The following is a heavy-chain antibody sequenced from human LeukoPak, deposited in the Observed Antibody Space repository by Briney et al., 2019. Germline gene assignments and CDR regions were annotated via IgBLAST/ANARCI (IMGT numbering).Heavy chain of an antibody. J-gene: IGHJ4*02. Sequence: PGESLRLSCAASGFIFSSYWMHWVRQVPGKRLVWVSRISGDGSSTTYADSVKGRFTFSRDNAKNTLYLQMSSLRAEDTAVYYCVRDRETTVTTLDFWGQGTVVTVSS. CDR3: VRDRETTVTTLDF. CDR2: ISGDGSST. CDR1: GFIFSSYW. V-gene: IGHV3-74*03. D-gene: IGHD4-11*01.